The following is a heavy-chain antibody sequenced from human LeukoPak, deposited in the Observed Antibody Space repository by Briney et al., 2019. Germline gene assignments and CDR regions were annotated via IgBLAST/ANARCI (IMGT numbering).Heavy chain of an antibody. J-gene: IGHJ2*01. V-gene: IGHV4-4*02. CDR3: AREGTVTTPPWYFDL. CDR2: INHSGST. D-gene: IGHD4-17*01. Sequence: SETLSLTCAVSGGSISSNNWWSWVRQPPGKGLEWIGEINHSGSTNYNPSLKSRVTISVDTSKNQFSLKLSSVTAADTAVYYCAREGTVTTPPWYFDLWGRGTLVTVSS. CDR1: GGSISSNNW.